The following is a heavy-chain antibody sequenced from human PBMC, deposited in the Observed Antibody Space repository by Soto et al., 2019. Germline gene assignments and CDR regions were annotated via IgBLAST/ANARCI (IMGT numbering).Heavy chain of an antibody. V-gene: IGHV4-30-4*01. CDR1: GDYIHVGGYY. Sequence: SETLSLTCSVSGDYIHVGGYYWTWIRQRPGKGLEWMGYIYYTGKTYYNPSLESRLTMSVDRSKNQFSLRLTSVTAADTAVYFCGRGLTSNANCIDPWGQGTLVTVSS. CDR2: IYYTGKT. CDR3: GRGLTSNANCIDP. D-gene: IGHD2-2*01. J-gene: IGHJ5*02.